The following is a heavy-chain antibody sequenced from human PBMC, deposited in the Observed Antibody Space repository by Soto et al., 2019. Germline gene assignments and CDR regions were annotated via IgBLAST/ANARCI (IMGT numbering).Heavy chain of an antibody. D-gene: IGHD4-17*01. CDR1: GGSVTNSSYY. J-gene: IGHJ4*02. CDR3: VSQRTTVPTQAYFDY. CDR2: VYYRGRS. V-gene: IGHV4-39*01. Sequence: ALTCTVSGGSVTNSSYYWGWIRQSPGKGLEWIGSVYYRGRSYSKSSVKSRVTISVDTSKNRFSLSSNSVTASDTAVYFCVSQRTTVPTQAYFDYWGPGALVTVSS.